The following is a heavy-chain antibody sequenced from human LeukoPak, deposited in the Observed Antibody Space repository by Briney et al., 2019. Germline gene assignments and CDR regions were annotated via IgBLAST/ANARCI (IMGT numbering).Heavy chain of an antibody. CDR3: AKVDDFWSGYYYYYYYMDV. CDR2: ISGSGGST. D-gene: IGHD3-3*01. Sequence: GGSLRLSCAASGFTFSSYAMSWVRQAPGKGLEWVSAISGSGGSTYYADSVKGRFTISRDNSKNTLYLQMNSLRAEDTAVYYCAKVDDFWSGYYYYYYYMDVWGKGTTVTVSS. J-gene: IGHJ6*03. CDR1: GFTFSSYA. V-gene: IGHV3-23*01.